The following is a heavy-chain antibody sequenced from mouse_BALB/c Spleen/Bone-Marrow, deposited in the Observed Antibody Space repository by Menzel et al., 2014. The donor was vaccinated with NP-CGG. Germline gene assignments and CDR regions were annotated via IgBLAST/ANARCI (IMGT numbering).Heavy chain of an antibody. Sequence: QVQLQQSGPGLVSPSQSLSITCTVSGFSLTSYGVHWVRQPPGKGLEWLGVIWVGGSTNYNSALMSRLSISKDNSKSQVFLKMNSLQTDDTAMYYCARDWLRRAMDYWGQGASVTVSS. CDR3: ARDWLRRAMDY. CDR1: GFSLTSYG. J-gene: IGHJ4*01. D-gene: IGHD2-2*01. CDR2: IWVGGST. V-gene: IGHV2-9*02.